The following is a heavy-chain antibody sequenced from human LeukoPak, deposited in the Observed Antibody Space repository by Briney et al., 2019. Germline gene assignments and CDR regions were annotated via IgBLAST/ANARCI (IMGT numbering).Heavy chain of an antibody. V-gene: IGHV4-59*08. J-gene: IGHJ6*02. D-gene: IGHD2-15*01. CDR2: IYYSGST. CDR3: ARLKGRNYYYGMDV. CDR1: GGSISSYY. Sequence: SETLSLTCTVSGGSISSYYWSWIRQPPGKGLELIGYIYYSGSTNYNPSLKSRVTISVDTSKNQFSLKLSSVTAADTAVYYCARLKGRNYYYGMDVWGQGTTVTVSS.